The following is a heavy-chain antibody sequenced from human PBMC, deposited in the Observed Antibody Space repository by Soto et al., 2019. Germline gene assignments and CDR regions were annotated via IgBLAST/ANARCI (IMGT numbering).Heavy chain of an antibody. V-gene: IGHV3-64*04. D-gene: IGHD2-2*02. Sequence: GVSLRLSCSASGFTFSSYAMHWVRQAPGKGLEYVSAISSNGGSTYYADSVKGRFTISRDNSKNTLYLKMNSLRAEDTAVYYCAKDEYCSSTSCYRGRLYNWLDPSGQGT. CDR2: ISSNGGST. J-gene: IGHJ5*02. CDR3: AKDEYCSSTSCYRGRLYNWLDP. CDR1: GFTFSSYA.